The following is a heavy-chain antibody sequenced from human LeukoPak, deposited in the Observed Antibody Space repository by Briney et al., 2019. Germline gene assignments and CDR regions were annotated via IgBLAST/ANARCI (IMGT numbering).Heavy chain of an antibody. CDR1: GFTFSSLW. V-gene: IGHV3-53*01. CDR2: ITGGGGT. CDR3: ARGRSTTTIFDY. D-gene: IGHD5-24*01. Sequence: GGSLRLSCAASGFTFSSLWMTWVRQAPGKGLQFVSLITGGGGTQYADSVEGRFTISRDNSKNTLFLQMNSLRVEDTAVYYCARGRSTTTIFDYWGQGTLVTVSS. J-gene: IGHJ4*02.